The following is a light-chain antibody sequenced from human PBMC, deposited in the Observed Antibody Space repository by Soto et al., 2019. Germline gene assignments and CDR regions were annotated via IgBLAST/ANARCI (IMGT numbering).Light chain of an antibody. Sequence: QSALTQPASVSGSPGQSITISCTGTSSDVGGYNFVSWYRQSPGKAPQLMIYDVTARPSGVSDRFSGSKSGNTASLTISGLQAEDEADYYCSSYTSSATLIFGGGTKVTVL. CDR3: SSYTSSATLI. V-gene: IGLV2-14*01. CDR1: SSDVGGYNF. J-gene: IGLJ2*01. CDR2: DVT.